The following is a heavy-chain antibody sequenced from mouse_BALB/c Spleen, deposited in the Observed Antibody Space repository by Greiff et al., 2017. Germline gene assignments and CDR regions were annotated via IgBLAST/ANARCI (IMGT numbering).Heavy chain of an antibody. J-gene: IGHJ3*01. CDR2: ISYSGST. V-gene: IGHV3-2*02. D-gene: IGHD2-4*01. CDR1: GYSITSDYA. Sequence: VQLQQSGPGLVKPSQSLSLTCTVTGYSITSDYAWNWIRQFPGNKLEWMGYISYSGSTSYNPSLKSRISITRDTSKNQFFLQLNSVTTEDTATYYCARSYYDFFAYWGQGTLVTVSA. CDR3: ARSYYDFFAY.